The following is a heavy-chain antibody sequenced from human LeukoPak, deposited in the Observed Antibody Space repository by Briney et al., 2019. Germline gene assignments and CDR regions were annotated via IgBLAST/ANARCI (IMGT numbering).Heavy chain of an antibody. CDR3: ASGAQQWLLPHSFDT. D-gene: IGHD6-19*01. CDR1: GGSFSGYY. J-gene: IGHJ4*02. Sequence: SETLSLTCAVYGGSFSGYYWSWIRQPPGKGLEWIGEINHSGSTNYNPSLKSRVTISVDTSKNQFSLKLSSVTAADTAVYYCASGAQQWLLPHSFDTRGEGTLVTASS. V-gene: IGHV4-34*01. CDR2: INHSGST.